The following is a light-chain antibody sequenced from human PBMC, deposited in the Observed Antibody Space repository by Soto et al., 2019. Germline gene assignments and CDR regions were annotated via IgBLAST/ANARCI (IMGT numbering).Light chain of an antibody. V-gene: IGKV3-15*01. Sequence: EIVMTQSPATLSVSPGERATLSCRASQSVSSNLAWYQQKPGQAPRLLIYGASTRATGIPARFSGSGSGTDLILTISTLQSEDFAVYYCQQYNNWPPLTFGGGTQVEIK. CDR3: QQYNNWPPLT. CDR1: QSVSSN. J-gene: IGKJ4*01. CDR2: GAS.